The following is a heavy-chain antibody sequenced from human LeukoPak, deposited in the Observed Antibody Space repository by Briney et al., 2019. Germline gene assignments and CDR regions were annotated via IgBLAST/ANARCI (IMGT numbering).Heavy chain of an antibody. V-gene: IGHV4-59*01. D-gene: IGHD3-16*01. CDR1: GGSITSYY. CDR2: IYYSGST. Sequence: PSETRSLTCTVSGGSITSYYWSWIRQPPGKGLEWIGYIYYSGSTNYNPSLKSRVTISVDTSKNQFSLRLSSVTGADTAVYYCARGWGYFDYWGQGTLVTVSS. J-gene: IGHJ4*02. CDR3: ARGWGYFDY.